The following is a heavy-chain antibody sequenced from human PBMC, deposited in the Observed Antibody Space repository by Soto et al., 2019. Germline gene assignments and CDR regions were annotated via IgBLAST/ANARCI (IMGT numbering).Heavy chain of an antibody. CDR2: IIPILGIA. J-gene: IGHJ5*02. CDR1: GGTFSSYT. CDR3: VRAGSTSWGFDP. V-gene: IGHV1-69*02. D-gene: IGHD2-2*01. Sequence: QVQLVQSGAEVKKPGSSVKVSCKASGGTFSSYTISWVRQAPGQGLEWMGRIIPILGIANYAQKFQGRVTITADKSTSTAYMELSSLRSEDTAVYYCVRAGSTSWGFDPWGQGTLVTVSS.